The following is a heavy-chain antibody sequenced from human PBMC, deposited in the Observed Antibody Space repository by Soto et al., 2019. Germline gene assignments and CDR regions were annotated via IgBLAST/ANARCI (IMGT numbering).Heavy chain of an antibody. Sequence: LSLTCTVSGGSISSGDYYWSWIRQPPGKGLEWIGYIYYSGSTYYNPSLKSRVTISVDTSKNQFSLKLSSVTAADTAVYYCARYQQASPGAFDIWGQGTMVTVSS. V-gene: IGHV4-30-4*01. CDR2: IYYSGST. D-gene: IGHD2-2*01. J-gene: IGHJ3*02. CDR1: GGSISSGDYY. CDR3: ARYQQASPGAFDI.